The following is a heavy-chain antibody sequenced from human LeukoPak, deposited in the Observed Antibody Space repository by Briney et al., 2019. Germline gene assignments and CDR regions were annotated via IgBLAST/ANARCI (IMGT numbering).Heavy chain of an antibody. D-gene: IGHD3-10*01. CDR1: GFMFRSYT. Sequence: GGSLTLSCAASGFMFRSYTMNWVRQAPGKGLEWVSYISSSSSYIYYADSVKGRFTISRDNAKNSLYLQMNSLRTEDTALYYCARGLGGDQGYFDLWGRGTLATVSS. CDR2: ISSSSSYI. J-gene: IGHJ2*01. CDR3: ARGLGGDQGYFDL. V-gene: IGHV3-21*04.